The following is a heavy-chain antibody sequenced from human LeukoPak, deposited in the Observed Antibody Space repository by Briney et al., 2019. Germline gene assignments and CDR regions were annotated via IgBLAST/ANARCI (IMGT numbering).Heavy chain of an antibody. CDR2: ISYDGSHK. CDR3: AKGARGDTVTSIVGLNWFDP. Sequence: GGSLRLSCAASGITFRSYGMHWVRQAPGKGLEWVAVISYDGSHKYYADSVKGRFSISRDNSKNTVYLQMNSLRADDTAVYYCAKGARGDTVTSIVGLNWFDPWGQGTLVTVSS. J-gene: IGHJ5*02. V-gene: IGHV3-30*18. CDR1: GITFRSYG. D-gene: IGHD4-17*01.